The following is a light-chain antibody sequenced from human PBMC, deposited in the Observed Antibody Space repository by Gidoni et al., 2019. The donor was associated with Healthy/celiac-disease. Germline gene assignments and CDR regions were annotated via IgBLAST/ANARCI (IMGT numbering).Light chain of an antibody. CDR1: QSISSW. V-gene: IGKV1-5*01. CDR3: QQYNSYSWT. CDR2: DAS. J-gene: IGKJ1*01. Sequence: DIQITQSPSTLSASVGDRVTITCRASQSISSWLAWYQQKPGKAPKLLIYDASSLESGVPSRFSGSGSGTEFTLNISSLQTDDFATYYCQQYNSYSWTFGQGTKVEIK.